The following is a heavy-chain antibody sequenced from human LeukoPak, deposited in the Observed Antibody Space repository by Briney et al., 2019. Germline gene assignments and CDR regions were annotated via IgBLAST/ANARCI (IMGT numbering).Heavy chain of an antibody. D-gene: IGHD6-6*01. CDR1: GGSFSGYY. V-gene: IGHV4-34*01. CDR3: ASGPRKAARPGKGNIFDY. CDR2: INHSGST. J-gene: IGHJ4*02. Sequence: SETLSLTCAVYGGSFSGYYWSWIRQPPGKGLEWVGEINHSGSTNYNPSLKSRVTISVDTSKNQFSLKLSSVTAADTAVYYCASGPRKAARPGKGNIFDYWGQGTLVTVSS.